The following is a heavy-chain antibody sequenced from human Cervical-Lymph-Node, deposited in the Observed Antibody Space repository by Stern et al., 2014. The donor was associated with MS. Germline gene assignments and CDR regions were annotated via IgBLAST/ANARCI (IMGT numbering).Heavy chain of an antibody. Sequence: QLGQSGGGVVQPGRSLRLSCAASGFSFTGHTMHWVRQAPGKGLEWVTSISYDGSKKQYAGSVKGRFTISRDTSKNTLYLQMNSLRVEDTALYYCAREDYRNYSPHIDYWGQGTLVTVSS. J-gene: IGHJ4*02. V-gene: IGHV3-30-3*01. CDR2: ISYDGSKK. CDR3: AREDYRNYSPHIDY. CDR1: GFSFTGHT. D-gene: IGHD4-11*01.